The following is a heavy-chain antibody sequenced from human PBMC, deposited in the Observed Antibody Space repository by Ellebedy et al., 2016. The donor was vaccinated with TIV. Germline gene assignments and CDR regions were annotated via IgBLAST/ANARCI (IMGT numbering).Heavy chain of an antibody. CDR1: GFTFSSYD. J-gene: IGHJ4*02. CDR3: ARDLDKSSGWYGGAAY. CDR2: ISHDGSSQ. D-gene: IGHD6-19*01. V-gene: IGHV3-30-3*01. Sequence: GESLKISCAASGFTFSSYDMHWVRQAPGKGLEWVAVISHDGSSQYYADSVKGRFTVSRDNSMTTLYLEMNSLRAEDTAVYYCARDLDKSSGWYGGAAYWGQGTLVTVSS.